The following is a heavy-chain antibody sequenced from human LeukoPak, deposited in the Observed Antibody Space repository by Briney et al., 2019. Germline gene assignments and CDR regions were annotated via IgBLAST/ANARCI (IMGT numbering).Heavy chain of an antibody. J-gene: IGHJ3*02. D-gene: IGHD3-22*01. CDR2: IDYSGIT. V-gene: IGHV4-39*01. CDR3: ARRAWRESSGYGFDI. Sequence: SETLSLTCTVSGDSISSSNYYWGWIRQPPGKGLEWIGTIDYSGITYYNSSLKSRITISVDTSKNQFSLNLSSVTAADTALYYCARRAWRESSGYGFDIWGQGTMVTVSS. CDR1: GDSISSSNYY.